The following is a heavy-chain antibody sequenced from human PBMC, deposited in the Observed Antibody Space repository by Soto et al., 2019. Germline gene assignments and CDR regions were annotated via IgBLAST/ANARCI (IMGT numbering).Heavy chain of an antibody. V-gene: IGHV1-69*13. CDR1: GGTFSRYS. J-gene: IGHJ6*02. Sequence: SVQVCCKASGGTFSRYSISWVRQAPGQGLEWMGAIIPIFGTANYAQKFQGRVTITADESTSTAYMELSGLRSEDTAVYYCARSGAARLPYYYYYGMDIWGQGTTVTVSS. CDR2: IIPIFGTA. D-gene: IGHD6-6*01. CDR3: ARSGAARLPYYYYYGMDI.